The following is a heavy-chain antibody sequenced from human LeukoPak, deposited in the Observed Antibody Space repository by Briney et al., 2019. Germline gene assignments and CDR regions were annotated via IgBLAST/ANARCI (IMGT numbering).Heavy chain of an antibody. J-gene: IGHJ5*02. CDR1: GFTVTRHY. CDR3: AAHDWFDP. V-gene: IGHV3-66*01. CDR2: IYSGGST. Sequence: GGSLRLSCEGSGFTVTRHYLSWVRQAPGKGLAWVSVIYSGGSTYYADSVKGRFTISRDNSKNTLYLQMNSLRAEDTAVYYCAAHDWFDPWGQGTLVTVSS.